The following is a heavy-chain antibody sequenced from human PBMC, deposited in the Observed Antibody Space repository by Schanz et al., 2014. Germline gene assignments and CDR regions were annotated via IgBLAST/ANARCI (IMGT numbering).Heavy chain of an antibody. V-gene: IGHV3-23*01. CDR1: GFTFSAYA. D-gene: IGHD6-13*01. J-gene: IGHJ4*02. CDR3: AGGLIAAAGGAFDY. CDR2: ISASGGTT. Sequence: EVQLLESGGGLVQPGGSLRLSCAASGFTFSAYAMTWVRQIPGKGLEWVSAISASGGTTYYADSVKGRFTISRDNSKNTMYLQMIRLRATDTAVYYCAGGLIAAAGGAFDYWGQGTLVTVSS.